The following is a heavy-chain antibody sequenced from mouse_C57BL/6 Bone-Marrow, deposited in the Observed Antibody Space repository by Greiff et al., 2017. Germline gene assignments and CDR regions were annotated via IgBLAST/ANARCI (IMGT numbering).Heavy chain of an antibody. V-gene: IGHV5-9-1*02. CDR2: ISSGGDYI. D-gene: IGHD1-1*01. CDR3: TRDRGYYYGSSSHYYAMDY. J-gene: IGHJ4*01. Sequence: EVKVVESGEGLVKPGGSLKLSCAASGFTFSSYAMSWVRQTPEKRLEWVAYISSGGDYIYYADTVKGRFTISRDNARNTLYLQMSSLKSEDTAMYYCTRDRGYYYGSSSHYYAMDYWGQGTSVTVSS. CDR1: GFTFSSYA.